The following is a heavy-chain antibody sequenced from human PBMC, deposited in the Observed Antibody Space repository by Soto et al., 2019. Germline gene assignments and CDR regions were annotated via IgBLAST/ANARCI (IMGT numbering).Heavy chain of an antibody. Sequence: ASVKVSCKASGYTFTSYGINLVRQAPGQGLEWMGWIGAYNGNTNYAQKLQGRVTMTTDTSTSTAYMELRSLRSDDTAVYYCARDAGIAARRNYYYYYGMDVWGQGTTVTVSS. CDR2: IGAYNGNT. CDR1: GYTFTSYG. J-gene: IGHJ6*02. CDR3: ARDAGIAARRNYYYYYGMDV. D-gene: IGHD6-6*01. V-gene: IGHV1-18*01.